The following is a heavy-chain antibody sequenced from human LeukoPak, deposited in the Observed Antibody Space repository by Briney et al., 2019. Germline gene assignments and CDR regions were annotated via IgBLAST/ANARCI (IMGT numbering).Heavy chain of an antibody. V-gene: IGHV3-23*01. CDR3: AKEYCSGGSCYPCFDY. CDR1: GFTVSSNY. CDR2: ISGSGGST. J-gene: IGHJ4*02. D-gene: IGHD2-15*01. Sequence: GSLRLSCAASGFTVSSNYMSWVRQAPGKGLEWVSAISGSGGSTYYADSVKGRFTISRDNSKNTLYLQMNSLRAEDTAVYYCAKEYCSGGSCYPCFDYWGQGTLVTVSS.